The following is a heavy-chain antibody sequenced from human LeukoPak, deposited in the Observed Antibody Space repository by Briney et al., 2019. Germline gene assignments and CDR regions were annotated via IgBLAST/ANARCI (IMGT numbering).Heavy chain of an antibody. CDR2: IYTGGST. D-gene: IGHD4-23*01. J-gene: IGHJ6*03. CDR3: AGVFDGDKLGSDYYYSMDV. CDR1: GGSISSYY. Sequence: SETLSLTCSVSGGSISSYYWSWIRQPAGKGLEWIGRIYTGGSTNYNPPLKSRVTISVDKSKNQFSLKLSSVTAADTGVYYCAGVFDGDKLGSDYYYSMDVWGKGTTVTVSS. V-gene: IGHV4-4*07.